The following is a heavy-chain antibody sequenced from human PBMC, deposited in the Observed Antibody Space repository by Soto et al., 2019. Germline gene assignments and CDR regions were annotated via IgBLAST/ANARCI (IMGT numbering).Heavy chain of an antibody. CDR2: IYYSGST. D-gene: IGHD4-17*01. CDR1: GASIRSHY. J-gene: IGHJ6*03. Sequence: SETLSLTCTVSGASIRSHYWSWIRQPPGKGLEWIGYIYYSGSTYYNPSLKSRVAISVDSSKNQFSLKLSSVTAADTAVYYCARRAPTTVTTRWNYYYVDVWGKGTTVTVSS. V-gene: IGHV4-59*08. CDR3: ARRAPTTVTTRWNYYYVDV.